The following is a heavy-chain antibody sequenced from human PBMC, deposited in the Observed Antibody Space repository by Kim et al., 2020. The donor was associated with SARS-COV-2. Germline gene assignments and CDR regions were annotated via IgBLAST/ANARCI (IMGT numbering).Heavy chain of an antibody. V-gene: IGHV1-69*13. CDR3: SRVTSVVVPAAYFDY. J-gene: IGHJ4*02. CDR2: IIPIFGTA. Sequence: SGKVSCKASGGTFSSYAISWVRQAPGQGLEWMGGIIPIFGTANYAQKFKGRVTITADESTSTAYMELSSLRSEATAVYYCSRVTSVVVPAAYFDYWGQVTLVTVSS. CDR1: GGTFSSYA. D-gene: IGHD2-2*01.